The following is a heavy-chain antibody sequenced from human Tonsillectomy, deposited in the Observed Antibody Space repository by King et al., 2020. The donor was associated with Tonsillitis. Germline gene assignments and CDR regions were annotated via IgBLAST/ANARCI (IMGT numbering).Heavy chain of an antibody. Sequence: LQLQESGPGLVKPSETLSLTCTVSGGSISSYYCSWIRQPAGKGLEWIGRIYTSGSPNYNPSLKGRVTMSVDTSKNPFSLKLSSVTAAATAVYYCARVAEYSGSSFDYWGQGTLVTVSS. V-gene: IGHV4-4*07. CDR3: ARVAEYSGSSFDY. D-gene: IGHD1-26*01. CDR1: GGSISSYY. J-gene: IGHJ4*02. CDR2: IYTSGSP.